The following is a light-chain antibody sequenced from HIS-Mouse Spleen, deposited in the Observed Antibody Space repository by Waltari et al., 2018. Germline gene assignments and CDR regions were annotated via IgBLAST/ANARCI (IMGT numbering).Light chain of an antibody. CDR1: ALPNKY. CDR2: EDS. CDR3: YSTDSSCNHRA. Sequence: SYELTQPPSVSVSPGQTARITCSGYALPNKYAYWYQQKSGQAPVLVMYEDSKRPSGIPQRFSGSSSGTKATLTIREAQVADAADYYCYSTDSSCNHRAFGRGNKLTVL. V-gene: IGLV3-10*01. J-gene: IGLJ2*01.